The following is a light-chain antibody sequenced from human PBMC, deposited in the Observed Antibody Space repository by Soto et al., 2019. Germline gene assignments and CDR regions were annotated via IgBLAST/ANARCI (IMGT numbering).Light chain of an antibody. CDR2: GAS. V-gene: IGKV3-20*01. Sequence: EIVLTQSPGTLSLSPGERATLSCRASQSVSSTYLAWYQQKPGRALSLLIYGASRRATGIPDRCSGSGSGTDFTLTISRREPEDFAVYYCQQYERSPTTFGGGTKVEIK. CDR3: QQYERSPTT. CDR1: QSVSSTY. J-gene: IGKJ4*01.